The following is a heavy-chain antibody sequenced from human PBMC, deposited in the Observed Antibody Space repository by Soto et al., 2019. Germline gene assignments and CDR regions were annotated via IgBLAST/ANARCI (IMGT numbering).Heavy chain of an antibody. CDR1: GGSISSGDYY. D-gene: IGHD4-4*01. Sequence: PSETLSLTCTVSGGSISSGDYYWSWIRQPPGKGLEWIGYIYYSGSTYYNPSLKSRVTISVDTSKNQFSLKLSSVTAADTAVYYCGSYTETHWYDPWGQGTLVTVSS. J-gene: IGHJ5*02. V-gene: IGHV4-30-4*01. CDR3: GSYTETHWYDP. CDR2: IYYSGST.